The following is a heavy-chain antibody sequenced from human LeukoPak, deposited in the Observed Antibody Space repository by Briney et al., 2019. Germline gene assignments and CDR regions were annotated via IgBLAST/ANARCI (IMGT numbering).Heavy chain of an antibody. CDR3: ARDRVSDYYGSGSLHGMDV. D-gene: IGHD3-10*01. CDR2: ISYDGSNK. J-gene: IGHJ6*02. Sequence: GGSLRLSCAASGFTFSSYAMHWVRQAPGKGLEWVAVISYDGSNKYYADSVKGRFTISRDNSKNTLYLQMNSLRAEDTAVYYCARDRVSDYYGSGSLHGMDVWGQGTTVTVSS. V-gene: IGHV3-30-3*01. CDR1: GFTFSSYA.